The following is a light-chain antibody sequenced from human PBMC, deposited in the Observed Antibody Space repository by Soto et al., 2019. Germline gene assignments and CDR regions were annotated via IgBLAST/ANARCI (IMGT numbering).Light chain of an antibody. V-gene: IGKV3-20*01. CDR2: NTF. CDR1: QSFSTSY. J-gene: IGKJ3*01. Sequence: EIVLTQSPGTLSLSPGDRATLSCRASQSFSTSYLAWYQHKPGQAPRLLIYNTFTKATGIHDRFGGCGSGKAFPLTIRRLEPEGFSVYYCQQYCGSPFTFGPGTKVAIK. CDR3: QQYCGSPFT.